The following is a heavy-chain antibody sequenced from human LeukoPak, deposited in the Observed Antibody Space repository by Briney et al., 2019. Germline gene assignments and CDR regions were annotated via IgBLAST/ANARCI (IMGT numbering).Heavy chain of an antibody. Sequence: GASVKVSCKASGYTSTNYGISWVRQAPGQGLEWMGGIIPIFGTANYAQKFQGRVTITADESTSTAYMELSSLRSEDTAVYYCARVSTYDSPGYWGQGTLVTVSS. D-gene: IGHD3-22*01. CDR2: IIPIFGTA. V-gene: IGHV1-69*13. CDR3: ARVSTYDSPGY. J-gene: IGHJ4*02. CDR1: GYTSTNYG.